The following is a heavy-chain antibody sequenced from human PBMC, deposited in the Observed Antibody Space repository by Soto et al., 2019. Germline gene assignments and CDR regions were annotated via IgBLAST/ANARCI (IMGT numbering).Heavy chain of an antibody. CDR2: IWYDGSNK. D-gene: IGHD3-9*01. CDR3: ARDARYFDWLYY. J-gene: IGHJ4*02. V-gene: IGHV3-33*01. CDR1: GFTFSSYG. Sequence: ESGGGVVQPGRSLRLSCAASGFTFSSYGMHWVHQAPGKGLEWVAVIWYDGSNKYYADSVKGRFTISRDNSKNTLYLQMNSLRAEDTAVYYCARDARYFDWLYYWGQGTLVTVSS.